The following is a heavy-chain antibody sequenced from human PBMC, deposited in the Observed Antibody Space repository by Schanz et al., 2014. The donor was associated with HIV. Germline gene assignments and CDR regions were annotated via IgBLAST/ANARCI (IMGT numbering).Heavy chain of an antibody. J-gene: IGHJ4*02. Sequence: EVQLLESGGCLVLSGGPLRLSCAASGFSFSNSAMTWVRQAPGKGPEWVSAISGSGGSKYYADSVKGRFTISRDNSKNRLYLQMNSLKTEDTAVYYCATWLSNHFDYWGQGTVITVSS. CDR1: GFSFSNSA. CDR2: ISGSGGSK. CDR3: ATWLSNHFDY. V-gene: IGHV3-23*01. D-gene: IGHD4-4*01.